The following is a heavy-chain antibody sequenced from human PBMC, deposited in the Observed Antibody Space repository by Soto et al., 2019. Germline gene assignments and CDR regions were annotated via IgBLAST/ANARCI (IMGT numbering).Heavy chain of an antibody. J-gene: IGHJ4*02. Sequence: EVQLLESGGGLVKPGGSLRLSCVASGFTFGSYAMSWVRQAPGQGLDWVSTISGGDTTQYAESVKGRFTISRDKAKNTLYLQMNTLRVEDTAVYYCAPGWEMPKVWTDWGKGTLVTVSS. CDR2: ISGGDTT. CDR3: APGWEMPKVWTD. CDR1: GFTFGSYA. D-gene: IGHD1-26*01. V-gene: IGHV3-23*01.